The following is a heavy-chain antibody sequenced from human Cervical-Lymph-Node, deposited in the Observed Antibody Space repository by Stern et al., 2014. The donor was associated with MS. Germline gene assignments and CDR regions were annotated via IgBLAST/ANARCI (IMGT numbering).Heavy chain of an antibody. CDR2: INRSGGT. Sequence: QQWGAGLLRPSETLSLNCAVHGASFSDNYWSWIRQTPGQGLEWIGEINRSGGTHYNPYIRSRATLSVDPSRNQCSLKLSSLTAADTAMYYCAREXKVXRXARXLVSFDVWGQXTLVTVSS. V-gene: IGHV4-34*01. CDR3: AREXKVXRXARXLVSFDV. D-gene: IGHD1-1*01. J-gene: IGHJ3*01. CDR1: GASFSDNY.